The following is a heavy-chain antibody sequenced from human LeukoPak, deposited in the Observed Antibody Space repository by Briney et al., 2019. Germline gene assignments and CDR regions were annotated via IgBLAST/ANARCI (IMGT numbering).Heavy chain of an antibody. Sequence: ASVKVSCKASGYTFTSYYMHWVRQAPGQGLEWMGRIIPILGIANYAQKFQGRVTITADKSTSTAYMELSSLRSEDTAVYYCASDPTVYCSSTSCYSNYWGQGTLVTVSS. D-gene: IGHD2-2*02. V-gene: IGHV1-69*04. CDR2: IIPILGIA. J-gene: IGHJ4*02. CDR3: ASDPTVYCSSTSCYSNY. CDR1: GYTFTSYY.